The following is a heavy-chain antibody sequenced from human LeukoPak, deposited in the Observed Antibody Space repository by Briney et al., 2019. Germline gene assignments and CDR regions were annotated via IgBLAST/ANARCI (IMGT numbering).Heavy chain of an antibody. J-gene: IGHJ4*02. V-gene: IGHV3-21*01. CDR2: ISSSSSYI. CDR1: GFTLSSYS. D-gene: IGHD6-13*01. CDR3: ARERASSSWTLFGY. Sequence: RGSLRPSGAASGFTLSSYSMNGVRQAPGKGLEWVSSISSSSSYIYYADSVKGRFTISRDEAKNSLYLQMNSLIAEDTAVYYCARERASSSWTLFGYWGQGTRVTVSS.